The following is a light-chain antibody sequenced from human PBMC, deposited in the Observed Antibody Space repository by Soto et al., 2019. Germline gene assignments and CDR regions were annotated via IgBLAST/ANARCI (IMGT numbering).Light chain of an antibody. CDR2: DVS. J-gene: IGLJ1*01. V-gene: IGLV2-14*01. Sequence: QSALTQPASVSGSPGQSITISCTGTSSDVGAYNYDSWYQQYPGEAPRVIIYDVSHRPAGVSNRFSGSKSGNTASLTISGLQTQDEADYYCSSYTSPTTYVFGTGTKVPVL. CDR1: SSDVGAYNY. CDR3: SSYTSPTTYV.